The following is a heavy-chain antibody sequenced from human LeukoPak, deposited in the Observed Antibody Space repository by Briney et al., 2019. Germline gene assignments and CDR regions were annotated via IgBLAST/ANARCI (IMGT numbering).Heavy chain of an antibody. CDR2: ISRSSSTI. V-gene: IGHV3-48*01. CDR3: ARDYGGKTHFDY. Sequence: PGGSLRLSCAASGFTFSSYSMNWVRQAPGKGLEWVSYISRSSSTIHYADSVKGRFTISRDNGENSLYLQMNSLRVEDTAVYYCARDYGGKTHFDYWGQGTLVTVSS. J-gene: IGHJ4*02. CDR1: GFTFSSYS. D-gene: IGHD4-23*01.